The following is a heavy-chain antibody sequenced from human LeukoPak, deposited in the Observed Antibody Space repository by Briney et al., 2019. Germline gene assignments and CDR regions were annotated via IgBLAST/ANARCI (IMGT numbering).Heavy chain of an antibody. V-gene: IGHV3-64*01. J-gene: IGHJ1*01. CDR2: ISSDGTTT. D-gene: IGHD3-10*01. Sequence: GGSLRLSCTASGFIFSTYAMHWVRQAPGKGLEYVSAISSDGTTTNFASSVKGRFTISRDNSKNTLYLQMGSLRVEDMAVYYCARANGSGTYYNIYFQHWGQGTLVTVSS. CDR1: GFIFSTYA. CDR3: ARANGSGTYYNIYFQH.